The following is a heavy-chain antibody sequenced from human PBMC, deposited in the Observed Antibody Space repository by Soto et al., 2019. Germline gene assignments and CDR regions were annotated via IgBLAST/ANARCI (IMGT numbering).Heavy chain of an antibody. Sequence: EVQLLESGGGLVQPGGSLRLSCVDSGFTFSNYAMSWVRQAPGNGLKWVSALSSSGETTYYADSVKGRCTISRDNSRNTRYHQGNSLGGEDTAVYYCAKRGAVVIGTPWFDPWCQGTLVTVSS. CDR3: AKRGAVVIGTPWFDP. D-gene: IGHD2-21*01. V-gene: IGHV3-23*01. J-gene: IGHJ5*02. CDR1: GFTFSNYA. CDR2: LSSSGETT.